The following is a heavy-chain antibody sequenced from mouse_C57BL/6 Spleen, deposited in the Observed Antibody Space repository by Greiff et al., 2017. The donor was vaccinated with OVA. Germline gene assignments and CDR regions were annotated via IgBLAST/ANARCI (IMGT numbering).Heavy chain of an antibody. D-gene: IGHD1-1*01. V-gene: IGHV1-61*01. Sequence: VQLQQPGAELVRPGSSVKLSCKASGYTFTSYWMDWVKQRPGQGLEWIGNIYPSDSETHYNQKFKDKATLTVDKSSSTAYMQLSSLTSEDSAVYYCARSTTVVAWYFDVWGTGTTVTVSS. CDR3: ARSTTVVAWYFDV. CDR2: IYPSDSET. CDR1: GYTFTSYW. J-gene: IGHJ1*03.